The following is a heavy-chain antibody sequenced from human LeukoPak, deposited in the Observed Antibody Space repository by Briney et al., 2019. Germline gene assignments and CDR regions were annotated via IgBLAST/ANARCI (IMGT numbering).Heavy chain of an antibody. J-gene: IGHJ4*02. CDR1: GFTFSSYA. D-gene: IGHD2-15*01. V-gene: IGHV3-23*01. CDR2: ISGSGGST. Sequence: PGGSLRLSCAASGFTFSSYAMSWVRQAPGKGLEWVSAISGSGGSTYYADSVKGRFTISRDNSKNTLYLQMNSLRAEDTAVYYCAGGLYCSGGSCYSGVFDYWGQGTLVTVSS. CDR3: AGGLYCSGGSCYSGVFDY.